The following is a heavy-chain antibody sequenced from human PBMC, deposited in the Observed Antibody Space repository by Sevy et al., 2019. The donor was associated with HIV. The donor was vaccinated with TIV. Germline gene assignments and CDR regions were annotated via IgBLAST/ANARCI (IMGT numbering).Heavy chain of an antibody. V-gene: IGHV3-30*02. Sequence: GGSLRLSCAASAFSFSTNGMHWVRQAPGKGLEWVAFIRYDGSNKFYTDSVKGRFTISRDNSKNTLYLQMNSLTTEDTAVYYCAKGQGYNWNTEGFFDYWGQGTLVTVSS. CDR1: AFSFSTNG. CDR3: AKGQGYNWNTEGFFDY. J-gene: IGHJ4*02. D-gene: IGHD1-20*01. CDR2: IRYDGSNK.